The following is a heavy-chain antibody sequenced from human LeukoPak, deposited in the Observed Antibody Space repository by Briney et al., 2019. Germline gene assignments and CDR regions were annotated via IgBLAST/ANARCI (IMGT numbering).Heavy chain of an antibody. CDR2: IYSGGST. CDR3: ARDLPTSDAFDI. Sequence: GGSLRLSCAASGFTVSSNYMNWVRQAPGKGLEWVSVIYSGGSTYYADSVKGRFTISRDNSKNTLYLQMNSLRAEDTAVYYCARDLPTSDAFDIWGQGTMVTVSS. D-gene: IGHD3-16*01. V-gene: IGHV3-66*01. CDR1: GFTVSSNY. J-gene: IGHJ3*02.